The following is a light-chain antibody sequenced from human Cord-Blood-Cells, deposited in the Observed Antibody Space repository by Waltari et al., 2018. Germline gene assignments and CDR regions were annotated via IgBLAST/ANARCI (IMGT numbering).Light chain of an antibody. Sequence: QSALTQPASQSGSPGQSITIPCPGTSSDVGGYNLVPWYHQHPGKAPRLMVYEGSKRPSGVSNRFSGSKSGNTASLTISGLQAEDEADYYCCSYAGSSTYVFGTGTKVTVL. J-gene: IGLJ1*01. CDR3: CSYAGSSTYV. CDR2: EGS. V-gene: IGLV2-23*01. CDR1: SSDVGGYNL.